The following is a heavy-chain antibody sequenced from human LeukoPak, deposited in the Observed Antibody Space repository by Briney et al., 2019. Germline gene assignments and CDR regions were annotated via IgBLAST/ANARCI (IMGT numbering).Heavy chain of an antibody. J-gene: IGHJ4*02. CDR1: GFTFSSYE. Sequence: PGGSLRLSCAASGFTFSSYEMNWVRQAPGKGLEWVSYISSSGSTIYYADSVKGRFTISRDNAKNSLYLQMNSLRAEDTAVYYCARALYDGSGYYSHFDYWGQGTLVTVSS. CDR3: ARALYDGSGYYSHFDY. V-gene: IGHV3-48*03. D-gene: IGHD3-22*01. CDR2: ISSSGSTI.